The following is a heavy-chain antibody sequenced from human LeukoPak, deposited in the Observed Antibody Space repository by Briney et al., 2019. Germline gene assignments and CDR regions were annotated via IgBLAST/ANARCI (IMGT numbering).Heavy chain of an antibody. CDR3: ARGDSSGYQRNTKLDY. D-gene: IGHD3-22*01. Sequence: PGGSLRLSCAASGFTFSSYGMHWVRQTTGKGLEWVSVIGTAGDTYYPGSVKGRFTISRENAKNSLYLQMNSLRAGDTAVYYCARGDSSGYQRNTKLDYWGQGTLVTVSS. V-gene: IGHV3-13*01. CDR1: GFTFSSYG. J-gene: IGHJ4*02. CDR2: IGTAGDT.